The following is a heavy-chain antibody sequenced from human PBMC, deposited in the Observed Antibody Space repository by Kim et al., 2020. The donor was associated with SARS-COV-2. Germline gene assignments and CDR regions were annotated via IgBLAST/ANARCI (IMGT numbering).Heavy chain of an antibody. D-gene: IGHD2-8*01. CDR2: IYYSGST. CDR3: ARVLRAYAAFDI. Sequence: SETLSLTCTVSGGSISSGDYYWSWIRQPPGKGLEWIGYIYYSGSTYYNPSLKSRVTISVDTSKNQFSLKLSSVTAADTAVYYCARVLRAYAAFDIWGQGTMVTVSS. J-gene: IGHJ3*02. V-gene: IGHV4-30-4*01. CDR1: GGSISSGDYY.